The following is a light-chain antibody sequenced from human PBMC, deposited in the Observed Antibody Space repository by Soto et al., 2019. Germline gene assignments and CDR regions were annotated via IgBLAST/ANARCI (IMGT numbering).Light chain of an antibody. J-gene: IGKJ1*01. CDR2: LGS. CDR3: MQPLENFRT. CDR1: QSLLHSNGYNY. V-gene: IGKV2-28*01. Sequence: DIVMTQSPLSLPVTPGEPASISCRSIQSLLHSNGYNYLDWYLQKPGQSPQLLIYLGSNRSSGVPDRFSGSGSDTYFTLEISRVEADDVGVYYCMQPLENFRTFGQGTKVDIK.